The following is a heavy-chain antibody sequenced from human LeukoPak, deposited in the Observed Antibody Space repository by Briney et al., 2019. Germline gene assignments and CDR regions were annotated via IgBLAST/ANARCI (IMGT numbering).Heavy chain of an antibody. Sequence: PGGSLRLSCAASGFTFSSYVMSWVRQAPGKGLEWVTAISGSGGSTYYADSVKGRFTISRDNAKNSLYLQMNSLRAEDTAVYYCAELGITMIGGVWGKGTTVTISS. CDR1: GFTFSSYV. D-gene: IGHD3-10*02. CDR3: AELGITMIGGV. V-gene: IGHV3-23*01. CDR2: ISGSGGST. J-gene: IGHJ6*04.